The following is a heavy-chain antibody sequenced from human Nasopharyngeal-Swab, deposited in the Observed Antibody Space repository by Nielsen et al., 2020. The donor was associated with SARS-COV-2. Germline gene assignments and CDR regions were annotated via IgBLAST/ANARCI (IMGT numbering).Heavy chain of an antibody. CDR2: ISYDGSNK. D-gene: IGHD1-26*01. CDR1: GFTFSSYG. CDR3: ARKRPGVGEGSYYFDY. Sequence: GGSLRLSCAASGFTFSSYGMHWVRQAPGKGLEWVAVISYDGSNKYYADSVKGRFTISRGNSKNTLYLQMNSLRAEDTAVYYCARKRPGVGEGSYYFDYWGQGTLVTVSS. V-gene: IGHV3-30*03. J-gene: IGHJ4*02.